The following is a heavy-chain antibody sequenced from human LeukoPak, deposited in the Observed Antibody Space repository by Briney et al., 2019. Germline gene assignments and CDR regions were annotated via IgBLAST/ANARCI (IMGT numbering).Heavy chain of an antibody. CDR1: GGTFSSYA. V-gene: IGHV1-69*13. CDR3: ARAVAGTGYYYGMDV. D-gene: IGHD6-19*01. CDR2: IIPIFGTA. J-gene: IGHJ6*02. Sequence: SVTVSCTASGGTFSSYAISWVRQAPGQGLEWMGGIIPIFGTANYAQKFQGRVTITADESTSTAYMELSSLRSEDTAVYYCARAVAGTGYYYGMDVLGQGTTVTVSS.